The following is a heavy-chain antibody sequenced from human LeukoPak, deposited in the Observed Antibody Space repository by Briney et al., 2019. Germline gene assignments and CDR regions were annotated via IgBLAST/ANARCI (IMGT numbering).Heavy chain of an antibody. CDR1: GFTFSSYS. Sequence: GGSLRLSCAASGFTFSSYSMNWVRQAPGKGLEWVSSISSSSSYIYYADSVKGRFTISRDNDKNSLYLQMNSLRAEDTAVYYCARGDDSSGYIINWGQGTLVTVSS. J-gene: IGHJ4*02. CDR2: ISSSSSYI. CDR3: ARGDDSSGYIIN. V-gene: IGHV3-21*01. D-gene: IGHD3-22*01.